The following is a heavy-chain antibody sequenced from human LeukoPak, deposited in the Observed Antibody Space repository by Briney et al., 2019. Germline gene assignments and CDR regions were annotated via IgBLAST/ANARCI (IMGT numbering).Heavy chain of an antibody. CDR3: AREHRPYYYDSSGIAGY. D-gene: IGHD3-22*01. Sequence: GGSLRLSCAASGFTFSSYSMNWVRQAPGKGLEWVSSISSSSSYIYYADSVKGRFTISRDNAKNSLYLQMNSLRAEDTAVYYCAREHRPYYYDSSGIAGYWGQGTLVTVSS. CDR2: ISSSSSYI. V-gene: IGHV3-21*04. CDR1: GFTFSSYS. J-gene: IGHJ4*02.